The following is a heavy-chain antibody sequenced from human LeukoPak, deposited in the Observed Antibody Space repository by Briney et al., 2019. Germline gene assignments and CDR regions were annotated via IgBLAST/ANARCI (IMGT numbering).Heavy chain of an antibody. CDR1: GGTLSSYA. V-gene: IGHV1-69*04. CDR3: ARGPPTYIVVVVAATRWDDAFDI. D-gene: IGHD2-15*01. Sequence: GASVKFSCKASGGTLSSYAISWVRQAPGQGLEWMGRIIPILGIANYAQKFQGRVTITADKSTSTAYMELSSLRSEDTAVYYCARGPPTYIVVVVAATRWDDAFDIWGQGTMVTVSS. CDR2: IIPILGIA. J-gene: IGHJ3*02.